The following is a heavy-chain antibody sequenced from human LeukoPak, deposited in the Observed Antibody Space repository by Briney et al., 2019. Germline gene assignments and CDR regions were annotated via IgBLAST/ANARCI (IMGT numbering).Heavy chain of an antibody. V-gene: IGHV4-59*08. Sequence: SETLSLTCTVSGGSISSYYWNWIRKPPGKGLEWIGYIYYSGYTNYNPSLKSRVAISVDTSNNQFSLKLSSVTAADTAVYYCARHFDHVGSGIYEYWGQGTLVTVSS. CDR1: GGSISSYY. D-gene: IGHD3-10*01. CDR2: IYYSGYT. CDR3: ARHFDHVGSGIYEY. J-gene: IGHJ4*02.